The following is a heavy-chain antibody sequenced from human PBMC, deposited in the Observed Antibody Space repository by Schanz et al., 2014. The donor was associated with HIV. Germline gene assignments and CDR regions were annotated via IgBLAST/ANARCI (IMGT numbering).Heavy chain of an antibody. J-gene: IGHJ4*02. CDR1: GYTFTGYY. D-gene: IGHD2-15*01. Sequence: QVQLVQSGAEVKKPGSSVKVSCKASGYTFTGYYIHWVRQAPGQGLEWMGWINPTNGKTFYTQKFRGRVTMTRDTSVNTASMEVSRLMSDDTAVYYCARNQYQMLPFDFWGQGTLVTVSS. V-gene: IGHV1-2*02. CDR3: ARNQYQMLPFDF. CDR2: INPTNGKT.